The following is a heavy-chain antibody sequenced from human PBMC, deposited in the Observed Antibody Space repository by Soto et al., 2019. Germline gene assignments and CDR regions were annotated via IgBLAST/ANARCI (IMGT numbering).Heavy chain of an antibody. D-gene: IGHD6-19*01. Sequence: GGSLRLSCAASGFTFSSYAMSWVRQAPGKGLEWVSAISGSGGSTYYADSVKGRFTISRDNSKNTLYLQMNSLRAEDTAVYYCAKDSSGWYTFSLVDYWGQGTLVTVSS. CDR1: GFTFSSYA. CDR2: ISGSGGST. V-gene: IGHV3-23*01. J-gene: IGHJ4*02. CDR3: AKDSSGWYTFSLVDY.